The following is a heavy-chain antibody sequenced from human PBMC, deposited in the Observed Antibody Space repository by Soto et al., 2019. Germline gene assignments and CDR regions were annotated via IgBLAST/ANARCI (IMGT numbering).Heavy chain of an antibody. CDR2: INHSGST. V-gene: IGHV4-34*01. D-gene: IGHD3-3*01. Sequence: SETLSLTCAVYGGSFSGYHWSWIRQPPGKGLEWIGEINHSGSTNYNPSLKSRVTISVDTSKNQFSLKLSSVTAADTAVYYCASSTPYYDFWSGYYGMDVWGQGTTVTVSS. CDR3: ASSTPYYDFWSGYYGMDV. CDR1: GGSFSGYH. J-gene: IGHJ6*02.